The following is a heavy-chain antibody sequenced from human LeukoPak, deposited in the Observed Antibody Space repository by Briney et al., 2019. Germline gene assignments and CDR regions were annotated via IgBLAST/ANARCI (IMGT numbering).Heavy chain of an antibody. D-gene: IGHD3-3*01. CDR3: ARQVGSVVLEWLPTSSYWYFDL. CDR1: GYSISSGYY. V-gene: IGHV4-38-2*01. J-gene: IGHJ2*01. Sequence: PSETLSLTCAVSGYSISSGYYWGWIRQPPGKGLEWIGSIYHSGSTYYNPSLKSRVTISVDTSKSQFSLKLSSVTAADTAVYYCARQVGSVVLEWLPTSSYWYFDLWGRGTLVTVSS. CDR2: IYHSGST.